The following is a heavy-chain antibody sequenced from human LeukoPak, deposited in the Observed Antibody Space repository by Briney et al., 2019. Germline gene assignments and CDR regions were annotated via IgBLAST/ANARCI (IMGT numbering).Heavy chain of an antibody. V-gene: IGHV1-2*06. Sequence: GSVKVSCKASGYTFTGYFIQWVRQAPGEGLEWVGRINTDNGGTKYAQKIQGRGTMTRDPSVTTAYMELIVVRSDDTAVYFCARDGTSYYYDSSGYSHYYSYYMDVWGKGTTITVSS. CDR1: GYTFTGYF. CDR3: ARDGTSYYYDSSGYSHYYSYYMDV. CDR2: INTDNGGT. D-gene: IGHD3-22*01. J-gene: IGHJ6*03.